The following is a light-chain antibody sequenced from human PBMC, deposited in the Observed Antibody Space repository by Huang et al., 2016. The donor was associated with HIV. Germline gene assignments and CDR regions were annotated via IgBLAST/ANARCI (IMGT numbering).Light chain of an antibody. V-gene: IGKV2-28*01. J-gene: IGKJ5*01. Sequence: DIVMTQSPLSLPVTPGEPASISCRSSQSLLHSNGYNYLDWDLQKPGQSPQLLIYLGSNRASGVPDRFSGSGSGTDFTLKISRVEAEDVGIYYCMQALQTITFGQGTRLEI. CDR1: QSLLHSNGYNY. CDR2: LGS. CDR3: MQALQTIT.